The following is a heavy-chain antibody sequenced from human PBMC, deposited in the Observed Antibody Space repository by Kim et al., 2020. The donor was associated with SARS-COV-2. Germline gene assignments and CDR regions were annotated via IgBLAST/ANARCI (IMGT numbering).Heavy chain of an antibody. J-gene: IGHJ4*02. D-gene: IGHD3-10*01. CDR3: AKDLVGSGDYYNFIDC. Sequence: GGSLRLSCAASGFPFSKYAMSWVRQAPGKGLEWVSAISGHGSNTYYADSVKGRFTISRDKSKSTLFLQMNSLRGEDTAVYYCAKDLVGSGDYYNFIDCWGQGTLVTVSS. CDR1: GFPFSKYA. CDR2: ISGHGSNT. V-gene: IGHV3-23*01.